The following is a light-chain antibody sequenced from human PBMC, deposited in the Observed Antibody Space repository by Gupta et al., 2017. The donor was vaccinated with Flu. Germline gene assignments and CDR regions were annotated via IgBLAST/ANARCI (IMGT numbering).Light chain of an antibody. CDR1: QSVSSN. Sequence: EIVMTQSPATLSVSPGERATLSCRASQSVSSNLAWYQQKPGQGPRLLIYGASTRATGIPARFSGSGSVTEFILTISSLQSEDFAVYYCQQYNNWPGTFGQGTKVEIK. CDR3: QQYNNWPGT. V-gene: IGKV3-15*01. J-gene: IGKJ1*01. CDR2: GAS.